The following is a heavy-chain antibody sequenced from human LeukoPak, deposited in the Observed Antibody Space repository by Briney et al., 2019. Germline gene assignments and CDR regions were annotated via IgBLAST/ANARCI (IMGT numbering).Heavy chain of an antibody. J-gene: IGHJ4*01. CDR3: ARGAVGADYFDY. V-gene: IGHV3-33*01. Sequence: GGSLRLSCAASGFTFSSYGMHWVRQAPGKGLEWVAVIWYDGSNKHYADSVKGRFTISRDNSKNTLYLQMNSLRAEDTAVYYCARGAVGADYFDYWGQGTLVTVSS. CDR2: IWYDGSNK. CDR1: GFTFSSYG. D-gene: IGHD1-26*01.